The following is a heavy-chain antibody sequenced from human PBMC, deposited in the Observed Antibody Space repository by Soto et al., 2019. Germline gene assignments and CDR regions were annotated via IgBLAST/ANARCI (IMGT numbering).Heavy chain of an antibody. CDR1: GGTFSSSA. V-gene: IGHV1-69*12. D-gene: IGHD4-4*01. CDR2: IIPLFRTP. J-gene: IGHJ6*02. Sequence: QVQLVQSGAEMKEPGSSVKVSCKTSGGTFSSSAISWLRQAPGQGLEWMGGIIPLFRTPDYAQKFQGRVTIAADESTSTAYMELRSLRSEDTAVYYCARDNDRLQLGGNYYYILDVLGQGTTITVSS. CDR3: ARDNDRLQLGGNYYYILDV.